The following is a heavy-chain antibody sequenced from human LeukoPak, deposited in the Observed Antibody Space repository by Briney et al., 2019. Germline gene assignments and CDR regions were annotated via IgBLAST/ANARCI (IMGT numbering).Heavy chain of an antibody. CDR1: GYTFTTYD. J-gene: IGHJ4*02. Sequence: ASVKVSCKASGYTFTTYDINWVRQATGQGLEWLGWMNPNSGHTGYAQKFQGRVTMTRNTSISTAYMELSSLRSEDTAAYYCARGWDGEEMQEEVDYWGQGTLVTVSS. CDR3: ARGWDGEEMQEEVDY. D-gene: IGHD1-26*01. V-gene: IGHV1-8*01. CDR2: MNPNSGHT.